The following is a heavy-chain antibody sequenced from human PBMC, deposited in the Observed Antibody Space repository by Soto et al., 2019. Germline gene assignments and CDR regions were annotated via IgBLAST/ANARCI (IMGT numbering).Heavy chain of an antibody. CDR3: ARASSGYGFDAFDI. CDR1: GYTFTSYN. J-gene: IGHJ3*02. D-gene: IGHD5-12*01. Sequence: QVQLVQSGAEVKKPGASVKVSCKASGYTFTSYNVNWVRQATGQGLEWMGWMNPRSGNAGYAQNYPGRVTLTRNTSIGTAYMEMSSLRSADTAVYYCARASSGYGFDAFDIWGQGTMVTVSS. CDR2: MNPRSGNA. V-gene: IGHV1-8*01.